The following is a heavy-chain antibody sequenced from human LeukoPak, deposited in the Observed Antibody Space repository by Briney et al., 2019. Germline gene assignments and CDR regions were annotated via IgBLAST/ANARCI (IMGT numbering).Heavy chain of an antibody. V-gene: IGHV4-30-4*02. CDR1: GGSISSGDYY. D-gene: IGHD2-2*01. Sequence: SETLSLTCTVSGGSISSGDYYWSWIRQPPGKGLEWIGYIYYSGSTYYNPSLKSRVTISVDTSKNHFSLKVSSVTAADTAVYYCARGSTSDPYFQHWGQGTLVTVSS. J-gene: IGHJ1*01. CDR3: ARGSTSDPYFQH. CDR2: IYYSGST.